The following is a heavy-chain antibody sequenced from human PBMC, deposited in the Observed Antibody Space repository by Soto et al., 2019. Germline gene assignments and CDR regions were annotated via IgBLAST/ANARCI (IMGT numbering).Heavy chain of an antibody. J-gene: IGHJ6*02. D-gene: IGHD5-12*01. V-gene: IGHV3-48*02. Sequence: PGGSLRLSCAASGFTFSSYSMNWVRQAPGKGLEWVSYISSSSSTIYYADSVKGRFTISRDNAKNSLYLQMNSLRDEDTAVYYCARDGSGYDKRSYYYYYGMDVWGQGTTVTVSS. CDR3: ARDGSGYDKRSYYYYYGMDV. CDR2: ISSSSSTI. CDR1: GFTFSSYS.